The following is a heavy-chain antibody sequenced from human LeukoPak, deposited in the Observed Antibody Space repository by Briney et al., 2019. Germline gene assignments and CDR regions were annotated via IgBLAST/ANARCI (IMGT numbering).Heavy chain of an antibody. CDR3: ARSTRTFYDSPWPLFDY. CDR2: ISAYNGNT. J-gene: IGHJ4*02. D-gene: IGHD3-22*01. CDR1: GCTFTSYG. V-gene: IGHV1-18*01. Sequence: ASVTVSCTASGCTFTSYGISWVRQAPGQGLEWMGWISAYNGNTNYAQKLQGRVTMTTDTSTSTAYMELRSLRSDDTAVYYCARSTRTFYDSPWPLFDYWGQGTLVTVSS.